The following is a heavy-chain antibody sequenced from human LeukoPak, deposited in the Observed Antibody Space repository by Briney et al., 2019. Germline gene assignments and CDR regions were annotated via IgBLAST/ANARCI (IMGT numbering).Heavy chain of an antibody. CDR1: GYTFTSYD. Sequence: GASVKVSCKASGYTFTSYDINWVRQATGQGLEWMGWMNPNSGNTGYAQKFQGRVTMTRNTSISTAYMELSSLRSEDTAVYYCAREGGIAVAAPQMDVWGQGTTVTVSS. D-gene: IGHD6-19*01. V-gene: IGHV1-8*01. CDR2: MNPNSGNT. J-gene: IGHJ6*02. CDR3: AREGGIAVAAPQMDV.